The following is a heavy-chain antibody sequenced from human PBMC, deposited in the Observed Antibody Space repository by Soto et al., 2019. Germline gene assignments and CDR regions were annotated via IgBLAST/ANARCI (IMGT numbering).Heavy chain of an antibody. CDR2: IYYSGST. CDR3: ARENLYDILTGPMLYYFDY. J-gene: IGHJ4*02. CDR1: GGSISSSSYY. Sequence: SETLSLTCTVSGGSISSSSYYWGWIRQPPGKGLEWIGSIYYSGSTYYNPSLKSRVTISVDTSKNQFSLKLSSVTAADTAVYYCARENLYDILTGPMLYYFDYWGQGTLVTVSS. D-gene: IGHD3-9*01. V-gene: IGHV4-39*01.